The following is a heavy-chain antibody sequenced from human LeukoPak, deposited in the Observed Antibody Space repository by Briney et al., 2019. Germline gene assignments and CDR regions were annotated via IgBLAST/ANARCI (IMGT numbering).Heavy chain of an antibody. CDR1: GFTFRLYS. CDR2: IRSTDGAI. D-gene: IGHD3-9*01. V-gene: IGHV3-48*02. J-gene: IGHJ4*02. Sequence: GRFLRLSCAASGFTFRLYSMNWVRQAPGKGLEWLSYIRSTDGAIAYADSVKGRFTISRDDAKNSLYLQMNSLRDEDTAVYYCARDRDWAFDYWGQGTLITVSS. CDR3: ARDRDWAFDY.